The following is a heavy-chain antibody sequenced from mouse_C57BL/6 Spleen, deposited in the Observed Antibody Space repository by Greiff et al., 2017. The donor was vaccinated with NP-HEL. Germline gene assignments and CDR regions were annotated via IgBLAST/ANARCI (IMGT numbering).Heavy chain of an antibody. CDR1: GFTFSSYT. D-gene: IGHD2-2*01. CDR3: ARHRQVYYGYDDGFDY. Sequence: EVKLMESGGGLVKPGGSLKLSCAASGFTFSSYTMSWVRQTPEKRLEWVATISGGGGNTYYPDSVKGRFTISRDNAKNTLYLQMSSLRSEDTALYYCARHRQVYYGYDDGFDYWGQGTTLTVSS. V-gene: IGHV5-9*01. CDR2: ISGGGGNT. J-gene: IGHJ2*01.